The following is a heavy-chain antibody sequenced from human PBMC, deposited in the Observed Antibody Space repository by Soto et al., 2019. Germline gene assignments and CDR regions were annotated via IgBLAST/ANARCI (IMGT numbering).Heavy chain of an antibody. CDR2: IDPSDSYT. J-gene: IGHJ6*02. V-gene: IGHV5-10-1*01. CDR1: GYSFTSYW. CDR3: ASAVVVPAAIPIYYYYGMDV. Sequence: GASLKLSCKGSGYSFTSYWISWVRQMNGKGLEWMGRIDPSDSYTNYSPSFQGHVTISADKSISTAYLQWSSLKASDTAMYYCASAVVVPAAIPIYYYYGMDVWGQGTTVTVSS. D-gene: IGHD2-2*02.